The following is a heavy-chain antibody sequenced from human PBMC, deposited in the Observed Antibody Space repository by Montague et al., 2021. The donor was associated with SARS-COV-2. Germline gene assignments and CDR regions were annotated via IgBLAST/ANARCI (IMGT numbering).Heavy chain of an antibody. V-gene: IGHV4-39*01. J-gene: IGHJ4*02. CDR2: IYYSGST. CDR1: GGSISSSSYY. Sequence: SETLSLTCTVSGGSISSSSYYWGWLRQPPGKGLEGIGSIYYSGSTYYNPSLKSRVTIPVDTSKNQFSLKLSSVTAADTAVYYCARHPLRVITFGGVMGFDYWGQGTLVTVSS. D-gene: IGHD3-16*01. CDR3: ARHPLRVITFGGVMGFDY.